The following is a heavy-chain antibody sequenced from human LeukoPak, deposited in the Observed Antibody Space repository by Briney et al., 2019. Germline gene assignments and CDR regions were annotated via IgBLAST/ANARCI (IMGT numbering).Heavy chain of an antibody. CDR1: GYTFTSYD. D-gene: IGHD4-17*01. CDR2: ISAYNGNT. CDR3: ARLPVPRNAYGDYYFDY. Sequence: ASVKVSCKASGYTFTSYDINWVRQAPGQGLEWMGWISAYNGNTNYAQKLQGRVTMTTDTSTSTAYMELRSLRSDDTAVYYCARLPVPRNAYGDYYFDYWGQGTLVTVSS. J-gene: IGHJ4*02. V-gene: IGHV1-18*01.